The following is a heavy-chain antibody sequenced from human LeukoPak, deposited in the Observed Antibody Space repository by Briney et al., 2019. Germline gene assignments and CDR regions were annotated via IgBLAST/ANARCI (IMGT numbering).Heavy chain of an antibody. Sequence: GESLKISCKTSGYSFSNYWIGWVRQMPGKGLDYMGIIYPGDSDTRYSPSFQGQITISADKSISTAYLQWSSLKALDTAMYYCARHTIYSPGGQNWFDPWGQGTLVTVSS. CDR1: GYSFSNYW. CDR3: ARHTIYSPGGQNWFDP. D-gene: IGHD3-16*01. CDR2: IYPGDSDT. J-gene: IGHJ5*02. V-gene: IGHV5-51*01.